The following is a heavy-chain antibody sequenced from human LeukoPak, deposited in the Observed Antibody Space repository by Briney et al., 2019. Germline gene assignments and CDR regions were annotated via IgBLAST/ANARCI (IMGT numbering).Heavy chain of an antibody. CDR3: ARRMKGSVTSRGTFDY. CDR1: GGSISSSSYY. CDR2: IYYSGST. V-gene: IGHV4-39*01. J-gene: IGHJ4*02. D-gene: IGHD3-10*01. Sequence: SETLSLTCTVSGGSISSSSYYWGWIRQPPGKGLEWIGSIYYSGSTYYNPSLKSRVTISADTSKNQFSMKLNSVIAADTAVFYCARRMKGSVTSRGTFDYWGQGTLVTVSS.